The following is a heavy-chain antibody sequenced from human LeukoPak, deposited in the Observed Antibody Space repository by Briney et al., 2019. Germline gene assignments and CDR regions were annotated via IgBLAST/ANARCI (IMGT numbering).Heavy chain of an antibody. CDR1: GFTFSSYA. CDR3: AKLVGGFDY. Sequence: GSLRLSCAASGFTFSSYAMSWVRQAPGKGLEWVSDISDSGGSTYYADSVKGRFTISRDNSKNTLYLQMDSLRAEDTAVYYCAKLVGGFDYWGQGTLVTVSS. V-gene: IGHV3-23*01. D-gene: IGHD1-26*01. CDR2: ISDSGGST. J-gene: IGHJ4*02.